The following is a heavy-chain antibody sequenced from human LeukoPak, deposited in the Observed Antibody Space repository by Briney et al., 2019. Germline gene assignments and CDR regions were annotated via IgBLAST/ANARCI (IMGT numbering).Heavy chain of an antibody. CDR3: ARDHPVQLWLLGY. Sequence: ASVKVSCKASGYTYTSYAMHWVRQAPGQRLEWMGWINAGNGNTKYSQKFQGRVTITRDTSASTAYMELSSLRSEDTAVYYCARDHPVQLWLLGYWGQGTLVTVSS. CDR1: GYTYTSYA. V-gene: IGHV1-3*01. J-gene: IGHJ4*02. CDR2: INAGNGNT. D-gene: IGHD5-18*01.